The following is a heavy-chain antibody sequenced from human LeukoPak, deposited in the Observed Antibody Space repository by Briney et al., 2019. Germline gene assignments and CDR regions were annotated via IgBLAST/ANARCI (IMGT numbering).Heavy chain of an antibody. D-gene: IGHD3-22*01. CDR1: GFTFSKSA. CDR2: IIYSGGAT. J-gene: IGHJ4*02. Sequence: GGSLRLSCAASGFTFSKSAMTWVRQGPGTGLEFVASIIYSGGATYYADSVKGRFTISRDNSKNTLYLQMNSLRAEDTALYYCAKDGLYYDGSEHVYYFDSWGQGTLVTVSS. CDR3: AKDGLYYDGSEHVYYFDS. V-gene: IGHV3-23*01.